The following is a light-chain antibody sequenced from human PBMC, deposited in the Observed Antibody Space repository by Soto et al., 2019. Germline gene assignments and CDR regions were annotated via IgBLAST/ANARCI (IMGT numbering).Light chain of an antibody. J-gene: IGKJ1*01. V-gene: IGKV1-5*01. CDR1: QSISSY. CDR2: DAS. Sequence: DIQMTQSPSSLSASVGDRVTITFRASQSISSYLNWYQQKPGKAPKLLIYDASSLESGVPSRFSGSGSGTEFTLTINSLQPDDFATYYCQQYSTYPWTFGQGTKVDIK. CDR3: QQYSTYPWT.